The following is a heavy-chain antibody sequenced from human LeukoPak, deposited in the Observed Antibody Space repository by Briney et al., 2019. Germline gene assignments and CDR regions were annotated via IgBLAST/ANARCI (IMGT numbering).Heavy chain of an antibody. Sequence: GGSLRLSCVTSGFTFSAYNTNWVRQAPGKGLEWVSCISSSSNYIYYADSVKGRFTISRDNAKNSLYLQMNSLRAEDTAVYYCARDEGVSFDYWGQGTLVTVSS. CDR2: ISSSSNYI. J-gene: IGHJ4*02. CDR1: GFTFSAYN. CDR3: ARDEGVSFDY. V-gene: IGHV3-21*01.